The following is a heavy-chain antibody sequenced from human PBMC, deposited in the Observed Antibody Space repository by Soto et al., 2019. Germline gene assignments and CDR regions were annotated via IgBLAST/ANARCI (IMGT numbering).Heavy chain of an antibody. V-gene: IGHV3-30*03. D-gene: IGHD6-19*01. CDR1: GFTFSSYG. CDR2: ISYDGSNK. Sequence: QVQLVESGGGVVQPGRSLRLSCAASGFTFSSYGMHWVRQAPGKGLEWVAVISYDGSNKYYADSVKGRFTISRDNSKNTLYLQMNSLRAEDTAVYYCATVTVQWLVRPSWFDPWGQGTLVTVSS. CDR3: ATVTVQWLVRPSWFDP. J-gene: IGHJ5*02.